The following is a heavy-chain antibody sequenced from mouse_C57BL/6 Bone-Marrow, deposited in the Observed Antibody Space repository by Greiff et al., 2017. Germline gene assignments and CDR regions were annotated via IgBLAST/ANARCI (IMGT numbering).Heavy chain of an antibody. Sequence: QVQLQQSGAELVRPGASVTLSCKASGYTFPDYYINWVKQRPGQGLEWIARIYPGSGNTYYNEKFKGKATLTAEKSSSTAYMQLSSLTSEDSAVYFCARGLSRWGQGTTLTVSS. CDR2: IYPGSGNT. J-gene: IGHJ2*01. V-gene: IGHV1-76*01. D-gene: IGHD3-3*01. CDR1: GYTFPDYY. CDR3: ARGLSR.